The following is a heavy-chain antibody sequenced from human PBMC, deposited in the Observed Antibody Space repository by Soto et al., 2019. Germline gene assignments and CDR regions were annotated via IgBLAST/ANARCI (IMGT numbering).Heavy chain of an antibody. J-gene: IGHJ5*02. D-gene: IGHD2-21*02. CDR2: IFSSGST. CDR3: ARDQGVVVTADNWFDP. CDR1: GGSITDYS. V-gene: IGHV4-4*07. Sequence: SETLSLTCTVSGGSITDYSWVWIRQPAGKGLEWIGRIFSSGSTNYNPSLKGRITMSLDTSKNQFSLKLDSATATDTAVYFCARDQGVVVTADNWFDPWGQGILVTVSS.